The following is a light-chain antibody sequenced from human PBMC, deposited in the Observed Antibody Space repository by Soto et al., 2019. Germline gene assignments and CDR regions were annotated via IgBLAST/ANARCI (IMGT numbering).Light chain of an antibody. Sequence: DIQMTQSPSSVSAPVGDRVTISCRASQDINKWLAWYQQKPGKAPKLLISAASTLQSGVPSRLSGSGSGTEFTLTIQSLQPDDIATYYCQQASSFPHTFGQGTKLEIK. V-gene: IGKV1-12*01. CDR3: QQASSFPHT. CDR1: QDINKW. CDR2: AAS. J-gene: IGKJ2*01.